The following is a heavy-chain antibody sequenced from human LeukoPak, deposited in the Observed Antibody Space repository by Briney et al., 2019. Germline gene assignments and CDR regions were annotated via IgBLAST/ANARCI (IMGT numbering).Heavy chain of an antibody. V-gene: IGHV3-23*01. CDR2: ISISGENT. J-gene: IGHJ4*02. CDR1: GFTFSSYA. CDR3: VILISTSSSRFSDY. Sequence: GGSLRLSCAASGFTFSSYAMSWVRQAPGKGLEWVSAISISGENTYYADSVKGRFTISRDTSRNTLYLQMHSLRAEDTAVYYCVILISTSSSRFSDYWGQGTLVTVSS. D-gene: IGHD6-6*01.